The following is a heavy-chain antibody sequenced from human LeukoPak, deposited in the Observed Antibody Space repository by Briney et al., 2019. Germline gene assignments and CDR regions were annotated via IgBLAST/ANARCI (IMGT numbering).Heavy chain of an antibody. J-gene: IGHJ4*02. CDR2: TWYDGSNK. CDR3: ARGGLTIAEATTSWYLDY. Sequence: GGSLRLSAATSGFSFSIYGMHWVPQAQGQGLEWVALTWYDGSNKNYADSVKGRFTISRDNSKNTLYLQMNSLRGEDTAVYYCARGGLTIAEATTSWYLDYWGQGTLVTVSS. D-gene: IGHD1-26*01. V-gene: IGHV3-33*01. CDR1: GFSFSIYG.